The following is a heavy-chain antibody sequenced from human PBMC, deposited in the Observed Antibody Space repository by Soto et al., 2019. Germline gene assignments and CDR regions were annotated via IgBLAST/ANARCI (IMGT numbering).Heavy chain of an antibody. CDR3: ASAPVIFGVITIYYFDS. J-gene: IGHJ4*02. CDR1: GASISSGDYF. D-gene: IGHD3-3*01. Sequence: SETLSLTCTVSGASISSGDYFWSWIRQSPGKGLQWIGYIYDSGSSYYNPSLKSRVTISVDTSKNQFSLRLSSVTASDTAVYYCASAPVIFGVITIYYFDSWGQGTQVTVSS. CDR2: IYDSGSS. V-gene: IGHV4-30-4*01.